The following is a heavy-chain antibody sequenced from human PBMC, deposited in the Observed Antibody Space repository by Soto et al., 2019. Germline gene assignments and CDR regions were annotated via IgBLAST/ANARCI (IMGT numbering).Heavy chain of an antibody. CDR3: AREIVTAGGNNYFDP. J-gene: IGHJ5*02. D-gene: IGHD2-21*02. Sequence: QVQLQESGPRLVKASGSLSLTCGVSGGTVASSHWWSWVRQSPGGGLEWIGNVYHTGDSNFNPSLQSRVTISVDKSNNQFSLRLNSLTAADTAGYFCAREIVTAGGNNYFDPWGPGTLVTVSS. CDR2: VYHTGDS. V-gene: IGHV4-4*02. CDR1: GGTVASSHW.